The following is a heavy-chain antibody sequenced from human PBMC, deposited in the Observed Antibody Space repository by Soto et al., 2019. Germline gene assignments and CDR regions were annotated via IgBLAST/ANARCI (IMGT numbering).Heavy chain of an antibody. CDR1: GGSFSGYY. V-gene: IGHV4-34*01. D-gene: IGHD5-12*01. CDR2: INHSGST. Sequence: SETLSLTCAVYGGSFSGYYWSWIRQPPGKGLEWIGEINHSGSTNYNPSLRSRVTISVDTSKNQFSLKLSSVTAADTAVYYCARGYSGYEHWGQGTLVTVS. J-gene: IGHJ4*02. CDR3: ARGYSGYEH.